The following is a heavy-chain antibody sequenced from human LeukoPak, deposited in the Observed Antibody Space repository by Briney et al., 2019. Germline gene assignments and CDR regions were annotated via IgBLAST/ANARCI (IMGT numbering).Heavy chain of an antibody. CDR3: ARGRGYDPVVLYFDY. CDR1: GDSVRSSSYF. J-gene: IGHJ4*02. V-gene: IGHV4-39*07. CDR2: IYYSGST. D-gene: IGHD5-12*01. Sequence: SETLSLTCTVSGDSVRSSSYFWAWIRQPPGKGLEWIANIYYSGSTYYNPSLKSRVTITLDTSKNQFSLNLTSVTAADTALYYCARGRGYDPVVLYFDYWGQGNLVTVSS.